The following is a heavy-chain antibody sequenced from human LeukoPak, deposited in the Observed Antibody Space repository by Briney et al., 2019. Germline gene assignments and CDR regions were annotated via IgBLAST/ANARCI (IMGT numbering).Heavy chain of an antibody. V-gene: IGHV3-9*01. CDR1: GFTFDDYA. CDR3: AKDIGSGSYYIWGQFDY. CDR2: ISWNSGSI. D-gene: IGHD1-26*01. Sequence: GGSLRLSCAASGFTFDDYAMHWVRQAPGNGLEWVSGISWNSGSIGYADSVKGRFTISRDNAKNSLYLQMNSLRAEDTALYYCAKDIGSGSYYIWGQFDYWGQGTLVTVSS. J-gene: IGHJ4*02.